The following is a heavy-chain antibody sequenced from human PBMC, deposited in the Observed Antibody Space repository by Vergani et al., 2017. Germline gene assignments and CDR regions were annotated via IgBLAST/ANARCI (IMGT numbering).Heavy chain of an antibody. V-gene: IGHV3-21*01. CDR1: GFTFSSYS. Sequence: EVQLVESGGGLVKPGGSLRLSCAASGFTFSSYSMNWVRQAPGKGLEWVSSISSSSSYIYYADSVKGRFTISRDNAKNSLYLQMNSLRGEDTAVYYCARVNSSSWYYYYYYYYMDVWGKGTTVTVSS. CDR3: ARVNSSSWYYYYYYYYMDV. D-gene: IGHD6-13*01. J-gene: IGHJ6*03. CDR2: ISSSSSYI.